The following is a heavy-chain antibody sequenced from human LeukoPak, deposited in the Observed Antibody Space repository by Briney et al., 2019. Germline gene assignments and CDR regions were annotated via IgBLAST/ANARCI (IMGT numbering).Heavy chain of an antibody. CDR3: TTADWNVGLDY. Sequence: GGSLRLSCAASGFTFSNAWMSWVRQAPGKGLEWVGRIKSKTDGGTTDYAAPVKGRFTISRDDSKNTLYLQMSSLKTEDTAVYYCTTADWNVGLDYWGQGTLVTVSS. CDR1: GFTFSNAW. V-gene: IGHV3-15*01. J-gene: IGHJ4*02. D-gene: IGHD1-1*01. CDR2: IKSKTDGGTT.